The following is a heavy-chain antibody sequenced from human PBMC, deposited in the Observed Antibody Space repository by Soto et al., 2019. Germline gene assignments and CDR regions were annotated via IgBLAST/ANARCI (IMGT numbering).Heavy chain of an antibody. Sequence: QVQLVQSGAEVKKPGSSVQVSCKASGGTFSSYAISWVRQAPGQGLEWMGGIIPIFGTATYAQKFQGRVTISADESTSTAYMERSSLRSEDTAVYYCASPSSTERYYYGMDVWGQGTTVTVSS. CDR2: IIPIFGTA. D-gene: IGHD6-6*01. CDR1: GGTFSSYA. CDR3: ASPSSTERYYYGMDV. V-gene: IGHV1-69*01. J-gene: IGHJ6*02.